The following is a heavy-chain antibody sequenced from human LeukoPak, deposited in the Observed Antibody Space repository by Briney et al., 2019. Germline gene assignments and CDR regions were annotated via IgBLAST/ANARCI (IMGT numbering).Heavy chain of an antibody. CDR2: IIPIFGTA. Sequence: GASVKVSCKASGGTFSSYAISWVRQAPGQGLEWMGGIIPIFGTANYAQKFQGRVTITADESTSTAYMELSSLRSEDTAVYYCAAMVRGVANTIAPFDYWGQGTLVTVSS. CDR3: AAMVRGVANTIAPFDY. CDR1: GGTFSSYA. V-gene: IGHV1-69*13. D-gene: IGHD3-10*01. J-gene: IGHJ4*02.